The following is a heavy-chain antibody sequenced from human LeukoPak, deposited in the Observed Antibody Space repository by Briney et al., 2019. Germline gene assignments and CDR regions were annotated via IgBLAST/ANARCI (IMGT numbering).Heavy chain of an antibody. Sequence: ASVKVSCKASGYTFTGYYIHWVRQAPGRGLEWMGWINPNSGGTNYAQKFQGRVTMTRDTSISTACMELSRLRSDDTVVYYCARDYYDSSAYYFDYWGQGTLVTVSS. CDR2: INPNSGGT. CDR3: ARDYYDSSAYYFDY. J-gene: IGHJ4*02. V-gene: IGHV1-2*02. D-gene: IGHD3-22*01. CDR1: GYTFTGYY.